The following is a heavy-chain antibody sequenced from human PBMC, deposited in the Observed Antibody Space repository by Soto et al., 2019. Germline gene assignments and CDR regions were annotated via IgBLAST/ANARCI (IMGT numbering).Heavy chain of an antibody. CDR2: IWYDGSHE. CDR1: GFTFNNYG. J-gene: IGHJ2*01. Sequence: GGSLRLSCAASGFTFNNYGMHWVRQAPGKGLEWVAVIWYDGSHESYADSVKGRFTISRDNSKNTLYLHMNSLRAEDTAVYYCARDRYSYDSRAYQGVDWYFDLWGRGTLVTVSS. V-gene: IGHV3-33*01. CDR3: ARDRYSYDSRAYQGVDWYFDL. D-gene: IGHD3-22*01.